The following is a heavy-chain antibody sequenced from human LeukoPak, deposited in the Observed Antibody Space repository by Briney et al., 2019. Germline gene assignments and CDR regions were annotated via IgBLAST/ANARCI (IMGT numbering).Heavy chain of an antibody. Sequence: GGSLRLSCAASGFTFSSYAMSWVRQAPGKGLEWASAISGSGGSTYYADSVKGRFTISRDNSKNTLYLQMNSLRAEDTAVYYCAKDPGGVGAPFDYWGQGTLVTVSS. V-gene: IGHV3-23*01. CDR3: AKDPGGVGAPFDY. CDR1: GFTFSSYA. J-gene: IGHJ4*02. D-gene: IGHD1-26*01. CDR2: ISGSGGST.